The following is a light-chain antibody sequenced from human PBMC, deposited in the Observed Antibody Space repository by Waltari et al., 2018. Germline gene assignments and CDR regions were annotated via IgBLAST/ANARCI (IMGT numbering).Light chain of an antibody. CDR1: SGDVGGYKY. CDR3: SSYTSSSTLA. J-gene: IGLJ2*01. Sequence: QSALTQPASVSGSPGQSITFSCTGTSGDVGGYKYVSWYQQHPGKAPKLMIYDVTNRPSGVSNRCSGSKSGNTASLTISGLQAEDEADYYCSSYTSSSTLAFGGGTKLTVL. V-gene: IGLV2-14*03. CDR2: DVT.